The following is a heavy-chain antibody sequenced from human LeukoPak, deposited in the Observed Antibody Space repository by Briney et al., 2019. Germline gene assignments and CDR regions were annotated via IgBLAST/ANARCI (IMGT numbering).Heavy chain of an antibody. D-gene: IGHD3-3*01. V-gene: IGHV3-7*01. Sequence: GGSLRLSCAASAFTFSTYWMSWVRQAPRRGLEWVANIKHDGSEKYYVDSVKGRFTISRDNARNSLYLQMNSLRAEDTAVYYCARGGGFGYDFWSGQGSYYFDYWGQGTLVTVSS. CDR1: AFTFSTYW. CDR2: IKHDGSEK. J-gene: IGHJ4*02. CDR3: ARGGGFGYDFWSGQGSYYFDY.